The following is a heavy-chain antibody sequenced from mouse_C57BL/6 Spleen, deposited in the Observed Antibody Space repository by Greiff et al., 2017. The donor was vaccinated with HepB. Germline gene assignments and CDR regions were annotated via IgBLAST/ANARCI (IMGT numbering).Heavy chain of an antibody. CDR1: GYTFTSYW. Sequence: VQLQQSGAELVRPGSSVKLSCKASGYTFTSYWMHWVKQRPIQGLEWIGNIDPSDSETHYNQKFKDKATLTVDKSSSTAYMQLSSLTSEDSAVYYCARGHYGSSYYAMDYWGQGTSVTVSS. CDR2: IDPSDSET. J-gene: IGHJ4*01. V-gene: IGHV1-52*01. D-gene: IGHD1-1*01. CDR3: ARGHYGSSYYAMDY.